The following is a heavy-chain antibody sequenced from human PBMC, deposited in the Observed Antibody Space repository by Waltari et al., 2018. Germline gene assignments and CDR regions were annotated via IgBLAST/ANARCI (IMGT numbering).Heavy chain of an antibody. CDR3: AREVGGSRWFDP. CDR1: AGSISTYY. CDR2: INTGGKT. J-gene: IGHJ5*02. Sequence: QVQLQESGPGLVKPSETLSLTCPVPAGSISTYYWTWTRQPAGKGLEWIGRINTGGKTNHNPSLKSRVTMSVDTSKNQFSLTLSSVTAADTAVYYCAREVGGSRWFDPWGQGTLVTVSS. D-gene: IGHD3-16*01. V-gene: IGHV4-4*07.